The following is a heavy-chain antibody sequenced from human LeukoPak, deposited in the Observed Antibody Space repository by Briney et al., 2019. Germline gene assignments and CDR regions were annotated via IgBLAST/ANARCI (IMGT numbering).Heavy chain of an antibody. D-gene: IGHD5-12*01. J-gene: IGHJ4*02. Sequence: SETLSLTCSVSGGSISSYYWSWIRQPAGKGLEWIGRIYTSGSTNYNPSLKSRVTISVDTSKNQFSRKLSSMTAADTAVYYCAREDSRSGAPLDYWGQGTLVTVSS. CDR2: IYTSGST. CDR1: GGSISSYY. CDR3: AREDSRSGAPLDY. V-gene: IGHV4-4*07.